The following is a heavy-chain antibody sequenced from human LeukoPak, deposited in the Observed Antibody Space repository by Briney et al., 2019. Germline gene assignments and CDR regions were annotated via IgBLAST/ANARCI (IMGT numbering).Heavy chain of an antibody. Sequence: SETLSLTCTVSGGSSSSYYWSWIRQPPGKGLEWIGYIYYSGSTYYNPSLKSRVTISVDTSKNQFSLKLSSVTAADTAVYYCATTFGRTYYYDSSGIGNWGQGTLVTVSS. CDR3: ATTFGRTYYYDSSGIGN. CDR1: GGSSSSYY. J-gene: IGHJ4*02. D-gene: IGHD3-22*01. CDR2: IYYSGST. V-gene: IGHV4-59*04.